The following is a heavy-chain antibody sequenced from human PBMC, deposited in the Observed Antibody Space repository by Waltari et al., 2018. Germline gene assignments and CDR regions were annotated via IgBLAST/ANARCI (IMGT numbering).Heavy chain of an antibody. CDR2: IYHSGST. V-gene: IGHV4-38-2*01. Sequence: QVQLQESGPGLVKPSETLSLTCAVSGYSISSGYYWGWIRQPPGKGLEWIGSIYHSGSTYYNPSLKSRVTISVDTSKNQFSLKLSSVTAADTAVYYCAGIYCSSTSCYCLDWGQGTLVTVSS. D-gene: IGHD2-2*01. CDR1: GYSISSGYY. CDR3: AGIYCSSTSCYCLD. J-gene: IGHJ4*02.